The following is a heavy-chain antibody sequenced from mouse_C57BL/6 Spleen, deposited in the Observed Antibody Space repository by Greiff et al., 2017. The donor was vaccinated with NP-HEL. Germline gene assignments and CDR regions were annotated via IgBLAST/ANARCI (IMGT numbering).Heavy chain of an antibody. CDR2: IYPGDGDT. Sequence: VQLQQSGPELVKPGASVKISCKASGYAFSSSWMNWVKQRPGKGLEWIGRIYPGDGDTNYNGKFKGKATLTADKSSSTAYMQLSSLTSEDSAVYFCARTYYDGSSYRYFDVWGTGTTVTVAS. D-gene: IGHD1-1*01. J-gene: IGHJ1*03. CDR1: GYAFSSSW. CDR3: ARTYYDGSSYRYFDV. V-gene: IGHV1-82*01.